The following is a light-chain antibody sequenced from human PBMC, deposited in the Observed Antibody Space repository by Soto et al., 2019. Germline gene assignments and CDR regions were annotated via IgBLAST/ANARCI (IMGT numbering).Light chain of an antibody. J-gene: IGKJ5*01. CDR3: QQRSNWLIT. CDR1: QSVSKY. V-gene: IGKV3-11*01. Sequence: EIVLTQSPATLSLSPGERATLSCRTSQSVSKYFAWYQQKPGRAPRLLIYDASSRATGIPARFIGSGSGTDFTLTISSLEPEDFAIYYCQQRSNWLITFGQGTRLEIK. CDR2: DAS.